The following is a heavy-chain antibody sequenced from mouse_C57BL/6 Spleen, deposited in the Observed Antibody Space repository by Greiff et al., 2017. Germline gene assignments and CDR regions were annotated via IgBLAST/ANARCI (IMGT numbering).Heavy chain of an antibody. CDR3: ARERVNWDDAMDY. V-gene: IGHV5-4*01. Sequence: EVKAVESGGGLVKPGGSLKLSCAASGFTFSSYAMSWVRQTPEKRLEWVATISDGGSYTYYPDNVKGRFTISRDNAKNNLYLQMSHLKSEDTAMYYCARERVNWDDAMDYWGQGTSVTVSS. CDR1: GFTFSSYA. D-gene: IGHD4-1*01. CDR2: ISDGGSYT. J-gene: IGHJ4*01.